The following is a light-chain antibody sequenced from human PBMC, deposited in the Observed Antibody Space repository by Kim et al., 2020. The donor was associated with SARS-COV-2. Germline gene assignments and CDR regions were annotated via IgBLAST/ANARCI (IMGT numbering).Light chain of an antibody. Sequence: SPGDRATLSCRACQRVSSNLAWYQQKPGQAPRLLIYGASTRATCIPARFSGSGSGTELTLTIRSLQSEDFAVYYCQQYNNWPPWTFGQGTKVDIK. CDR1: QRVSSN. CDR3: QQYNNWPPWT. J-gene: IGKJ1*01. CDR2: GAS. V-gene: IGKV3-15*01.